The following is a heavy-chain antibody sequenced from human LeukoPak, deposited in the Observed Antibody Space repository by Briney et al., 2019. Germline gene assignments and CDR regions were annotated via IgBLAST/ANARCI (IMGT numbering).Heavy chain of an antibody. J-gene: IGHJ6*03. CDR1: GGSISSGGYY. CDR2: IYYSGST. Sequence: SQTLSLTCTVSGGSISSGGYYWSWIRQHPGNGLEWIGYIYYSGSTYYNPSLKSRVTISVDTSKNQFSLKLSSVTAADTAVYYCARVGRGSGYSRYYYYYYMDVWGKGTTVTVSS. CDR3: ARVGRGSGYSRYYYYYYMDV. V-gene: IGHV4-31*03. D-gene: IGHD3-3*01.